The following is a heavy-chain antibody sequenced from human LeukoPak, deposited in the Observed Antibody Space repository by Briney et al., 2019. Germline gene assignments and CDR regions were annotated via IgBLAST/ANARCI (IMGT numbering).Heavy chain of an antibody. J-gene: IGHJ6*02. CDR1: GFTFSSFS. V-gene: IGHV3-48*04. CDR2: ISSSGDTI. CDR3: ARERLTGGYYYYYGMDV. Sequence: PGGSLRLSCAASGFTFSSFSMNWVRQAPGKGLEWVSYISSSGDTIYYADSVKGRFTISRDNAENSLYLQMNSLRAEDTAVYYCARERLTGGYYYYYGMDVWGQGTTVTVSS. D-gene: IGHD3-9*01.